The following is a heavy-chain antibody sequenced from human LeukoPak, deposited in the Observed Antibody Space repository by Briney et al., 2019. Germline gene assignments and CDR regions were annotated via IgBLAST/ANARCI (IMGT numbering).Heavy chain of an antibody. D-gene: IGHD7-27*01. CDR3: ASNWGGDEYYFDY. J-gene: IGHJ4*02. V-gene: IGHV4-39*01. CDR2: IYYSGST. Sequence: SEALSLTCTVSGGSISSSSYYWGWVRQPPGKGLEWTASIYYSGSTYYNPSLKSRVTISVDTSKNQFFLRLSSVTAADTAVYYCASNWGGDEYYFDYWGQGSLVTVSS. CDR1: GGSISSSSYY.